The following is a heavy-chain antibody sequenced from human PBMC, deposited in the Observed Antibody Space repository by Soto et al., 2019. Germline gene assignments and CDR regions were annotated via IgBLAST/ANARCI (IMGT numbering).Heavy chain of an antibody. CDR2: ISAYNGNT. D-gene: IGHD2-2*01. CDR3: SRGYCSSTSCYGSWYWFDP. Sequence: GASVKVSCKASGYTFTSYGISWVRQAPGQGLEWMGWISAYNGNTNYAQKLQGRVTMTTDTSTSTAYMELRSLRSDDTAVYYCSRGYCSSTSCYGSWYWFDPWGQGTLVTVSS. CDR1: GYTFTSYG. J-gene: IGHJ5*02. V-gene: IGHV1-18*01.